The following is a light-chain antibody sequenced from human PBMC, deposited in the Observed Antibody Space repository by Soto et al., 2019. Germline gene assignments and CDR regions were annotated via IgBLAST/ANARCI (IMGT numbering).Light chain of an antibody. Sequence: DIPMNQSPSSLSASVGNRVTITCRASQGISNYLAWYQQKPGKVPKLLIYAASTLQSGVPSRFSDSGSGTDFALTISSLQPEDVATYYCQKYNRAPPDFGGRTKVEIK. J-gene: IGKJ4*01. V-gene: IGKV1-27*01. CDR1: QGISNY. CDR2: AAS. CDR3: QKYNRAPPD.